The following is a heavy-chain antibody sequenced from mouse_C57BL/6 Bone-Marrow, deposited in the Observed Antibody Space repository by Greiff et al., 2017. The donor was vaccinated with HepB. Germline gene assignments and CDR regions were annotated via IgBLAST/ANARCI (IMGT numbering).Heavy chain of an antibody. Sequence: VQLKESGGGLVQPKGSLKLSCAASGFSFNTYAMNWVRQAPGKGLEWVARIRSKSNNYATYYADSVKDRFTISRDDSESMIYLQMNNVKTEDTAMYYCVGDTGRDFDYWGQGTTLTVSS. D-gene: IGHD4-1*01. J-gene: IGHJ2*01. CDR3: VGDTGRDFDY. CDR2: IRSKSNNYAT. CDR1: GFSFNTYA. V-gene: IGHV10-1*01.